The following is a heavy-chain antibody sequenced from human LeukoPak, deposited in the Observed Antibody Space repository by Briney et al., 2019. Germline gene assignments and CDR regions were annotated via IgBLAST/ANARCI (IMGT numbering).Heavy chain of an antibody. D-gene: IGHD6-13*01. CDR2: INPNSGGT. Sequence: ASVKVSCKASGYTFTCYYMHWVGQAPGQGLEWMGRINPNSGGTNYAQKFQGRVTMTRDTAISKAYMELSRLRSDDTAVYYCARDLSSSFPTYYFDYWGQGTLVTVSS. J-gene: IGHJ4*02. V-gene: IGHV1-2*06. CDR3: ARDLSSSFPTYYFDY. CDR1: GYTFTCYY.